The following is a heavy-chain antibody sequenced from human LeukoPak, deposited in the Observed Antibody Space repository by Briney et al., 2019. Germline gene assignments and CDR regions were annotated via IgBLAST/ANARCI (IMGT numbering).Heavy chain of an antibody. Sequence: GGPLRLSCAASGFTFSSYWMSWVRQAPGKGLEWVANIKQDGSEKYYVDSVKGRFTISRDNAKNSLYLQMNSLRAEDTAVYYCARDGYCSGGSCYSGLVYWGQGTLVTVSS. J-gene: IGHJ4*02. CDR1: GFTFSSYW. CDR2: IKQDGSEK. D-gene: IGHD2-15*01. V-gene: IGHV3-7*01. CDR3: ARDGYCSGGSCYSGLVY.